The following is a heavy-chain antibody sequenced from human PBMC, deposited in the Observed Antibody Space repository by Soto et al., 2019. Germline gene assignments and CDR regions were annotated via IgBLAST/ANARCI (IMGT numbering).Heavy chain of an antibody. Sequence: QVHLEESGGRVVQPGTSLRLSCAASGFTFSDYAMHWIRQPPGKGLEWVAIISYEGSEKYYSDSVKGRFTISRDNSKNTVYLQMNSVRGDDTAVYYCARTYYDLWSGFSDWGQGALVTVSS. J-gene: IGHJ4*02. CDR1: GFTFSDYA. V-gene: IGHV3-30*03. D-gene: IGHD3-3*01. CDR3: ARTYYDLWSGFSD. CDR2: ISYEGSEK.